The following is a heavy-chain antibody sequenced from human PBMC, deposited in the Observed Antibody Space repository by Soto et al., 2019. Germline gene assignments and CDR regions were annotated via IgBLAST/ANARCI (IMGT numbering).Heavy chain of an antibody. V-gene: IGHV3-74*03. CDR1: GFTLSTYW. D-gene: IGHD2-15*01. Sequence: PGGSLRLSCEASGFTLSTYWMHWVRQVPGKGLVWVSRINTDGSTTTYADSVKGRFSISRDNAKNMLYLQMNNLRVEDTAVYYCERDQDTYGQALFKCGGKGPVVTVPS. J-gene: IGHJ4*02. CDR2: INTDGSTT. CDR3: ERDQDTYGQALFKC.